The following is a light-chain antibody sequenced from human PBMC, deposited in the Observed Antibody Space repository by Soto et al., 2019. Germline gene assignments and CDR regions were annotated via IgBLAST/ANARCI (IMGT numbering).Light chain of an antibody. Sequence: QSVLTQPASVSGSPGQSTTISCTGTSSDIGAHNYVSWYQQHPGRVPRLMIYEVSNRPSGVSNRFSGSKSGNTASLTISGLQAEDEADYYCSSYTTSDTYVFGPGTKVTVL. J-gene: IGLJ1*01. V-gene: IGLV2-14*01. CDR2: EVS. CDR1: SSDIGAHNY. CDR3: SSYTTSDTYV.